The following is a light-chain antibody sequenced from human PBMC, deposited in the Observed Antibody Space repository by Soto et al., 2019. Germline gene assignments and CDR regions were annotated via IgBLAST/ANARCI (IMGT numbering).Light chain of an antibody. CDR3: QQYYSYPRT. CDR2: AAS. Sequence: DIQMTQSPSTLSASVGDRVTITSRASQSISRSLAWYQQKPGKAPKLLIYAASTLQSGVPSRFSGSGSGTDFTLTISCLQSEDFATYYCQQYYSYPRTFGQGTKVDIK. J-gene: IGKJ1*01. V-gene: IGKV1-5*01. CDR1: QSISRS.